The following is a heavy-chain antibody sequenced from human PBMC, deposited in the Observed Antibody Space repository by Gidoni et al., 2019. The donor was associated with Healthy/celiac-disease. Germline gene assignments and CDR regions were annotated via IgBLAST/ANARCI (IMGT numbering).Heavy chain of an antibody. D-gene: IGHD2-21*02. Sequence: QVQLVQSGAEVKKPGSSVKVSCKASGGTFSSYAISWVRQAPGQGLEWMGGIIPIFGTANYAQKFQGRVTITADESTSTAYMELSSLRSEDTAVYYCATILAYCGGDCYRTLDYWGQGTLVTVSS. CDR3: ATILAYCGGDCYRTLDY. CDR2: IIPIFGTA. J-gene: IGHJ4*02. V-gene: IGHV1-69*01. CDR1: GGTFSSYA.